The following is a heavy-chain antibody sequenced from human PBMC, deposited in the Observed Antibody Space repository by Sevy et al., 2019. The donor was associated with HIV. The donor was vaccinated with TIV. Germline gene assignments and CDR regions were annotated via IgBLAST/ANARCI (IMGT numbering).Heavy chain of an antibody. D-gene: IGHD4-17*01. J-gene: IGHJ4*02. CDR3: ARSRSNYGDYYFDY. Sequence: GSLRLSCVASGFTFSAYYMTWIRQAPGKGLEWVSYISGAGTYTNYVESVKGRFTISRDNSKNSLYLQMNSLRAEDTAVYFCARSRSNYGDYYFDYWGQGILVTVSS. CDR1: GFTFSAYY. CDR2: ISGAGTYT. V-gene: IGHV3-11*06.